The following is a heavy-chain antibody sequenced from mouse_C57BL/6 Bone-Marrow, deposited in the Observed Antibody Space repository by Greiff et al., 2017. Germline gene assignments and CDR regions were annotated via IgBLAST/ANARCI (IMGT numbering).Heavy chain of an antibody. CDR1: GYTFTSYG. CDR3: ERRPDAMDY. V-gene: IGHV1-81*01. CDR2: LSPRSGNT. J-gene: IGHJ4*01. Sequence: QVQLQQSGAELARPGASVKLSCTASGYTFTSYGISWVKQSTGQGLEWIGELSPRSGNTYYNEKFKGKATLTADKSSSTAYMQLRSLTSEDSAVYYCERRPDAMDYWGQGTSVTVSS.